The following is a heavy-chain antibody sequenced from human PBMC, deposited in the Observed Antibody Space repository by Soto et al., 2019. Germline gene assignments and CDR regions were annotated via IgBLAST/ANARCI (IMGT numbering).Heavy chain of an antibody. V-gene: IGHV3-49*03. CDR1: GFTFGDYA. D-gene: IGHD3-10*01. J-gene: IGHJ6*02. Sequence: GGSLRLSCTASGFTFGDYAMSWFRQAPGKGLEWVGFIRSKAYGGTTEYAASVKGRFTISRDDSKSIAYLQMNSLKTEDTAVYYCIALGGSGNTYYYYYGMDVWGQGTTVTVSS. CDR2: IRSKAYGGTT. CDR3: IALGGSGNTYYYYYGMDV.